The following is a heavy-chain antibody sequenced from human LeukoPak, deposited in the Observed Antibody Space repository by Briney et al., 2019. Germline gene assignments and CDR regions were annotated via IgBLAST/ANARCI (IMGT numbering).Heavy chain of an antibody. Sequence: WASVKVSCKASGGTFSTYEINWVRQAPGQGLEWVGRIIPVLNIANYAQKFQGRVTITADESTSTAYMELSSLRSEDTAVYYCAEAAGTRGVWFDPWGQGTLVTVSS. D-gene: IGHD6-13*01. CDR3: AEAAGTRGVWFDP. CDR2: IIPVLNIA. J-gene: IGHJ5*02. CDR1: GGTFSTYE. V-gene: IGHV1-69*04.